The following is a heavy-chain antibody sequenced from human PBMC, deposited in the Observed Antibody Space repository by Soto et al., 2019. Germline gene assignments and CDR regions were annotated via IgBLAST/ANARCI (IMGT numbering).Heavy chain of an antibody. CDR2: INSDGSST. CDR1: GFTFSSYW. Sequence: GGSLRLSCAASGFTFSSYWMHWVRQAPGKGLVWVSRINSDGSSTSYADSVKGRFTISRDNAKNTLYLQMNSLRAEDTAVYYCARSRAGPRPFDYWGQGTLVTVSS. CDR3: ARSRAGPRPFDY. V-gene: IGHV3-74*01. D-gene: IGHD6-19*01. J-gene: IGHJ4*02.